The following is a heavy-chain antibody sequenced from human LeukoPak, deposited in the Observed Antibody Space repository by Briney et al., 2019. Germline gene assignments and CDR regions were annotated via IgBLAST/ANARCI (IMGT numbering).Heavy chain of an antibody. CDR1: GYTFTGYY. V-gene: IGHV1-2*02. J-gene: IGHJ4*02. Sequence: ASVKVSCKASGYTFTGYYMHWVRQAPGQGHEWMGWINPNSGGTNYAQKFQGRVTMTRDTSISTAYMELSRLRSDDTAVYYCARRAYYDSSGYYLGGPFFDYWGQGTLVTVSS. CDR3: ARRAYYDSSGYYLGGPFFDY. D-gene: IGHD3-22*01. CDR2: INPNSGGT.